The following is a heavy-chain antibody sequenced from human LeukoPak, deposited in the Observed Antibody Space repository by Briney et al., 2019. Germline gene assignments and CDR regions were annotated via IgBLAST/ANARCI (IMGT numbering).Heavy chain of an antibody. J-gene: IGHJ6*02. CDR1: GYTFTSYG. D-gene: IGHD3-10*01. Sequence: ASVKVSCEASGYTFTSYGISWVRQAPGQGLEWMGWISAYNGNTNYAQKLQGRVTMTTDTSTSTAYMELRSLRSDDTAVYYCARDEPPRSLLWFGEFPHYYGMDVWGQGTTVTVSS. CDR2: ISAYNGNT. CDR3: ARDEPPRSLLWFGEFPHYYGMDV. V-gene: IGHV1-18*01.